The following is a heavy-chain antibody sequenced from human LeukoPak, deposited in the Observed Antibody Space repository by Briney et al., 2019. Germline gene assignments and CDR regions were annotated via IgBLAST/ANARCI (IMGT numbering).Heavy chain of an antibody. J-gene: IGHJ3*02. CDR3: ARDGSSDAFDI. Sequence: SETLSLTCTVSGYSISSGYYWGWIRQPPGKGLEWIGSIYHSGSTYYNPSLKSQVTISVDTSKNQFSLKLSSVTAADTAVYYCARDGSSDAFDIWGQGTMVTVSS. V-gene: IGHV4-38-2*02. D-gene: IGHD6-6*01. CDR1: GYSISSGYY. CDR2: IYHSGST.